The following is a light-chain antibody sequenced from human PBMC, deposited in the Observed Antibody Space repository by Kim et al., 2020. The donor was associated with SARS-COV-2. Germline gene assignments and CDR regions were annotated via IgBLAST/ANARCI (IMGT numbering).Light chain of an antibody. CDR3: KRYNDHWT. Sequence: DIQMTQSPSTLSASVGDRVTITCRASQSISNRLAWYQQKPGKAPKLLIYDASSLASGVPSRFSGSGSGTEFTLTISSLQPDDFATYHCKRYNDHWTFGQGTKVDIK. J-gene: IGKJ1*01. CDR1: QSISNR. V-gene: IGKV1-5*01. CDR2: DAS.